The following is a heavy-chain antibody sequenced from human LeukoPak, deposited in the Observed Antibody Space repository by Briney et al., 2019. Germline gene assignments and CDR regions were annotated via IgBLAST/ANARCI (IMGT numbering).Heavy chain of an antibody. J-gene: IGHJ5*02. CDR1: GGSFSGYY. D-gene: IGHD3-3*01. CDR2: INHSGST. V-gene: IGHV4-34*01. CDR3: ARDRVYDFWSGYPNWFDP. Sequence: SETLSLTCAVYGGSFSGYYWSWIRQPPGKGLEWIGEINHSGSTNYNPSLKSRVTISVDTSKNQFSLKLSSVTAADTAVYYCARDRVYDFWSGYPNWFDPWGQGTLVTASS.